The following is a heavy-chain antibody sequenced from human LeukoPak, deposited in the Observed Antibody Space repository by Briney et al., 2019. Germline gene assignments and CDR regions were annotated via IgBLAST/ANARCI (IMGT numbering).Heavy chain of an antibody. V-gene: IGHV3-30*02. CDR2: IRHDGSDI. CDR3: ARARGMAAAGHYFDY. J-gene: IGHJ4*02. D-gene: IGHD6-13*01. Sequence: PGGSLRLSCAASGFTFSSYGMHWVRQAPGKGLEWVALIRHDGSDIHYADSVRGRFAISRDNSKNTLYLQMNSLTAEDTAFYYCARARGMAAAGHYFDYWGQGALVTVSS. CDR1: GFTFSSYG.